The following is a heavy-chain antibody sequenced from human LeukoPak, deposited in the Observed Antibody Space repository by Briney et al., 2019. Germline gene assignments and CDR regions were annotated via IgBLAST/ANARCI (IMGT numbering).Heavy chain of an antibody. CDR3: ANGDGY. Sequence: PGGSLRLSCAASGFTFSSYAMHWVRQAPGKGLEYVSAISSNGGSTYYANSVKGRFTISRDNSKNTLYLQMGSLRAEDMAVYYCANGDGYWGQGTLATVSS. CDR1: GFTFSSYA. J-gene: IGHJ4*02. D-gene: IGHD3-10*01. V-gene: IGHV3-64*01. CDR2: ISSNGGST.